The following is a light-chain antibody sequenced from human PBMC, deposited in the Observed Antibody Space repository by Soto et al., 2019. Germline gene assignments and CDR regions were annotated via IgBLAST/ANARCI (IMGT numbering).Light chain of an antibody. V-gene: IGLV3-25*02. J-gene: IGLJ3*02. Sequence: SYELTQPPSVSLFPGQTARITCSGDALPKQYAYWYQQKPGKAPVLVIYKDIERPSGIPERFSGSSSRTTVTLTISGVQAEDEADYYCQSVDSSGTSWVFGGGTKLTV. CDR2: KDI. CDR1: ALPKQY. CDR3: QSVDSSGTSWV.